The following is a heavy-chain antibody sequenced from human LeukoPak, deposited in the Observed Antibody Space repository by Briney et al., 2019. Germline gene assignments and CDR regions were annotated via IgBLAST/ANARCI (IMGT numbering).Heavy chain of an antibody. D-gene: IGHD4-11*01. CDR1: GYTFTGYY. J-gene: IGHJ4*02. CDR3: ARDTYSKGALDY. Sequence: ASVKVSCKASGYTFTGYYMHWVRQAPGQGLEWMGWINPNSGGTNYAQKFQGRVTMTRDTSISTAYMELSRLRSDDTAVYYCARDTYSKGALDYWGQGTLVTVSS. V-gene: IGHV1-2*02. CDR2: INPNSGGT.